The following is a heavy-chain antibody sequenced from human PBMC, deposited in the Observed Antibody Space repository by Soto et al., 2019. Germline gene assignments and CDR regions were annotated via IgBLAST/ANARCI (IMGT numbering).Heavy chain of an antibody. Sequence: QVQLVQSGAEVKKPGASVKVSCKPSGYTFTRYGITWVRQAPGQGLEWMGWISAYNGNTNYAQKFQGRVTMTTDTSTSTAYMELRRLGSDDTAVYYCAGEWFGEFVYQFDYWGQGTLVTVSS. CDR3: AGEWFGEFVYQFDY. D-gene: IGHD3-10*01. CDR1: GYTFTRYG. J-gene: IGHJ4*02. CDR2: ISAYNGNT. V-gene: IGHV1-18*01.